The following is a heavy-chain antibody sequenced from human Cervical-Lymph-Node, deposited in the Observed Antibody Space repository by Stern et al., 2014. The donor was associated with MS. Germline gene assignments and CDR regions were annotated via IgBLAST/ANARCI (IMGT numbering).Heavy chain of an antibody. V-gene: IGHV3-43*01. CDR2: MSWDGGIT. CDR3: VRDLSDHYESSGPFDY. J-gene: IGHJ4*02. Sequence: EVQLVESGGTVVQPGGSLRLSCAASGFSFDDYTMHWVRQAPGKGLEWVSLMSWDGGITYYADSVKGRFTISRDNNKNSLYLHMNSLRTEDTALYYCVRDLSDHYESSGPFDYWGQGTRVTVSS. D-gene: IGHD3-22*01. CDR1: GFSFDDYT.